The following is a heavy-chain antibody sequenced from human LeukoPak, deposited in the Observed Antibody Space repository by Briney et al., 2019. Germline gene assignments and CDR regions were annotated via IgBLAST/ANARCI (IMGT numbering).Heavy chain of an antibody. CDR3: ARGRRGTLTIMVGDS. CDR2: VNPKSGNT. V-gene: IGHV1-8*01. Sequence: GASVKVSCKASGYPFSTYDINWVRQATGQGLEWMGWVNPKSGNTAYAQKFQGGVTMTRNASINTIYMELSSLRSEDTAVYYCARGRRGTLTIMVGDSWGQGSLVTVSS. D-gene: IGHD2-8*01. J-gene: IGHJ4*02. CDR1: GYPFSTYD.